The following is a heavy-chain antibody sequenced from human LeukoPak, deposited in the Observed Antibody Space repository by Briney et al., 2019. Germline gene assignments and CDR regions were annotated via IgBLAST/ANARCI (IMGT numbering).Heavy chain of an antibody. CDR3: ARPNITSYYDSRGYDGFDV. Sequence: KGGESLKISCKGSGYMFSTYWIAWVRQMPGRGLEWMGIIYPDDSDTRYSPSFQGQVTTSADKSVSTAYLQWSSLKASDTAIYYCARPNITSYYDSRGYDGFDVWGQGTMVTVSS. D-gene: IGHD3-22*01. CDR2: IYPDDSDT. V-gene: IGHV5-51*01. CDR1: GYMFSTYW. J-gene: IGHJ3*01.